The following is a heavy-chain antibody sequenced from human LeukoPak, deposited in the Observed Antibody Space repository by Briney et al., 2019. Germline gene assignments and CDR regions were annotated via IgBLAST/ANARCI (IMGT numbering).Heavy chain of an antibody. CDR1: GGTFSSYA. CDR2: IIPIFGTA. CDR3: ARERIGGLGGFDP. V-gene: IGHV1-69*13. Sequence: SVKVSCKASGGTFSSYAISWVRQAPGQGLEWMGGIIPIFGTANYAQKFQGRVTITADESTSTAYMELSSLRSEDTAVYYCARERIGGLGGFDPWAREPWSPSPQ. D-gene: IGHD3/OR15-3a*01. J-gene: IGHJ5*02.